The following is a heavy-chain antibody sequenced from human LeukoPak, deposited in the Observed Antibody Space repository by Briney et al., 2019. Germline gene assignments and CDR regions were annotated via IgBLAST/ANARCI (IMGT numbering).Heavy chain of an antibody. Sequence: GGSLRLSCAASGFTFSSYNMNWVRQAPGKGLEWVSYISRESAYIYYADSVKGRFTISRDNAKNSLYLQMNSLRAEDTAVYYCARDRDSRYLRGYYGMDVWGQGTTVTVSS. D-gene: IGHD6-25*01. CDR2: ISRESAYI. V-gene: IGHV3-21*04. CDR1: GFTFSSYN. CDR3: ARDRDSRYLRGYYGMDV. J-gene: IGHJ6*02.